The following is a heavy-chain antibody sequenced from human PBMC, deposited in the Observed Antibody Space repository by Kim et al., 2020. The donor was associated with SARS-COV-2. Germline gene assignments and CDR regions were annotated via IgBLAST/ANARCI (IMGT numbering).Heavy chain of an antibody. Sequence: GGSLRLSCAASGFTFSSYAMHWVRQAPGKGLEWVAVISYDGSNKYYADSVKGRFTISRDNSKNTLYLQMNSLRAEDTAVYYCARDGFYYDFWSGSGPSNWFDPWGQGTLVTVSS. CDR2: ISYDGSNK. D-gene: IGHD3-3*01. V-gene: IGHV3-30*04. J-gene: IGHJ5*02. CDR3: ARDGFYYDFWSGSGPSNWFDP. CDR1: GFTFSSYA.